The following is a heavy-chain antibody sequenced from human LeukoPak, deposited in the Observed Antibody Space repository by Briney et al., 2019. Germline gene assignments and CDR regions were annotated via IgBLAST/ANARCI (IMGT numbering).Heavy chain of an antibody. V-gene: IGHV3-74*01. CDR1: GFTFSSYW. Sequence: GGSLRVSCAASGFTFSSYWMHWVRQAPGKGLVWVSRINRDGSSTSYADSVKGRFTISRDNAKNTLYLQMNSIRAEDTAVYFCVRDQLYCTGGYCYFEYWGQGTLVTVSS. CDR3: VRDQLYCTGGYCYFEY. J-gene: IGHJ4*02. D-gene: IGHD2-8*02. CDR2: INRDGSST.